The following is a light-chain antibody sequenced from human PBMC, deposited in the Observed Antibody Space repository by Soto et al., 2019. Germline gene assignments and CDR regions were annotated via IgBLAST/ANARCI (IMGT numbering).Light chain of an antibody. Sequence: QSALTQPPSASGSPGQSVTISCTGTSSDVGGYDYVSWYQQHPDKAPKLLIYEVTKRPSGVPDRFSASKSANTASLTVSGLQAEDEADYYCSSYTGSNNFDVFGTGTKLTVL. CDR1: SSDVGGYDY. J-gene: IGLJ1*01. CDR2: EVT. V-gene: IGLV2-8*01. CDR3: SSYTGSNNFDV.